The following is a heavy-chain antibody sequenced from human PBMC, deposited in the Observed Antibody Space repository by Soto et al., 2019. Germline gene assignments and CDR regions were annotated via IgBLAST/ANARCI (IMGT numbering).Heavy chain of an antibody. CDR1: GGSISRYY. J-gene: IGHJ4*02. CDR3: VRENYFDY. V-gene: IGHV4-59*01. CDR2: IYYSGTT. Sequence: QVQLQESGPGLVRPSETLSLTCTVSGGSISRYYWGWIRQPPGKRLEWIGYIYYSGTTDYNPSLKSRVTISVDTSKNQFSLKMTSVTAADTAVYYCVRENYFDYWGQGTLVTVSS.